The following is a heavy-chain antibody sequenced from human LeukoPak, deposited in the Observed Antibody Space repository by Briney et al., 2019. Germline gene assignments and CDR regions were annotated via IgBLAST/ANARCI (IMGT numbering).Heavy chain of an antibody. V-gene: IGHV4-34*01. CDR1: GGSFSGYY. CDR2: INHSGST. CDR3: ARWGYCSSTSCRKSYYYYYGMDV. J-gene: IGHJ6*02. D-gene: IGHD2-2*01. Sequence: SETQSLTCAVYGGSFSGYYWSWIRQPPGKGLEWIGEINHSGSTNYNRSLKSRVTISVDTSKNQFSLKLSSVTAADTAVYYCARWGYCSSTSCRKSYYYYYGMDVWGQGTTVTVSS.